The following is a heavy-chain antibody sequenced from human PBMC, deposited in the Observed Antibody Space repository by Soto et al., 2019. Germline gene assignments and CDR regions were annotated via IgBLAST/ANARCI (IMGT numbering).Heavy chain of an antibody. V-gene: IGHV5-51*01. CDR3: ARHSIFGVDYDYGMDV. Sequence: PGESLKISCKGSGYSFTSYWIGWVRQMPGKGLEWMGIIYPGDSDTRYSPSFQGQVTISADKSISTAYLQWSSLKAPDTAMYYCARHSIFGVDYDYGMDVWGQGTTVTVSS. J-gene: IGHJ6*02. CDR1: GYSFTSYW. CDR2: IYPGDSDT. D-gene: IGHD3-3*01.